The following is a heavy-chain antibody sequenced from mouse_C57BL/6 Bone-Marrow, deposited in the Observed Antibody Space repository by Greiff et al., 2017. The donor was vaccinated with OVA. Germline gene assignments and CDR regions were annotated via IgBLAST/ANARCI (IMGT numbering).Heavy chain of an antibody. V-gene: IGHV5-4*01. Sequence: EVKVVESGGGLVKPGGSLKLSCAASGFTFSSYAMSWVRQTPEKRLEWVATISDGGSYTYYPDNVKGRFTISRDNAKNNLYLQMSQLKSEDTAMYYCARDYRDAMDYWGQGTSVTVSS. J-gene: IGHJ4*01. CDR3: ARDYRDAMDY. D-gene: IGHD2-12*01. CDR1: GFTFSSYA. CDR2: ISDGGSYT.